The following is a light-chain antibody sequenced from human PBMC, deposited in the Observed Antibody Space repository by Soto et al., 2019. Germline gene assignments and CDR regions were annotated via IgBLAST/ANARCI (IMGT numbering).Light chain of an antibody. J-gene: IGKJ1*01. CDR1: ESVTDNQ. CDR2: AIS. V-gene: IGKV3-20*01. CDR3: QQYGTSRWT. Sequence: EIVLTQSSGTLSLSPGERATLSCRSSESVTDNQLAWYQQKPGQGPRLLIYAISTRATGVPDRFSGSGSGTDFTLTISRLEPEDFAMYYCQQYGTSRWTFAQGTKVDIK.